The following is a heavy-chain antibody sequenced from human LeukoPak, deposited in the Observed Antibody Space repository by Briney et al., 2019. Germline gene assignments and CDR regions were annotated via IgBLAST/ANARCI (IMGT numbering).Heavy chain of an antibody. J-gene: IGHJ4*02. Sequence: GVSLRLSCAASGFTFSNAWMSWVRQAPGKGLEWVGRIKSKTDGGTTDYAAPVKGRFTISRDDSKNTLYLQMNSLKTEDTAVYYCTTEHYDFWSGYHEYWGQGTLVTVSS. D-gene: IGHD3-3*01. CDR1: GFTFSNAW. CDR3: TTEHYDFWSGYHEY. V-gene: IGHV3-15*01. CDR2: IKSKTDGGTT.